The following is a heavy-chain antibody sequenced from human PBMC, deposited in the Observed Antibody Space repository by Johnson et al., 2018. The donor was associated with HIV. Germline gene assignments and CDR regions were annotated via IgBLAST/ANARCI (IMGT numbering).Heavy chain of an antibody. CDR2: INSDGSST. CDR3: ARSYYYFNDAFDI. CDR1: GFTFSSYW. J-gene: IGHJ3*02. Sequence: VQLVESGGGLVQPGGSLRLSCAASGFTFSSYWMHWVRQAPGKGLVWVSRINSDGSSTSYADSVKGRFTISRDNAKNSLYLQMNSLRAEDTALYYCARSYYYFNDAFDIWGQGTMVTVSS. D-gene: IGHD3-10*01. V-gene: IGHV3-74*02.